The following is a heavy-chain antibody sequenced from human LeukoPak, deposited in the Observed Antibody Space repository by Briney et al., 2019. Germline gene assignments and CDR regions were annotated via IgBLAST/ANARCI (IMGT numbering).Heavy chain of an antibody. V-gene: IGHV1-69*13. CDR2: IIPTYGSP. D-gene: IGHD3-22*01. J-gene: IGHJ3*01. CDR1: GGSFTFTSHA. Sequence: GASVKVSCKASGGSFTFTSHAITWVRQAPGQGLEWMAGIIPTYGSPSYAQRFQGRVTITSDESARTVYMELSSLRSEDTAVYYCAGFFYDNSHDAFDLWGQGTMVAVSS. CDR3: AGFFYDNSHDAFDL.